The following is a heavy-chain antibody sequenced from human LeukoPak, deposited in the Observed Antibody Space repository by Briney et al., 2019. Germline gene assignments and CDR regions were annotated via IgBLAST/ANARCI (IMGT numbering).Heavy chain of an antibody. V-gene: IGHV3-23*01. CDR3: AREVGAYDS. J-gene: IGHJ4*02. D-gene: IGHD1-26*01. CDR2: ISGHGDVT. Sequence: GGSLRLSCAASGLTFSNYAMTWVRQAPGKGLEWVSTISGHGDVTFYADSVKGRFTISRDNSKNTAFLRMNSLRAEDTGVYYCAREVGAYDSWGQGTQVTVSS. CDR1: GLTFSNYA.